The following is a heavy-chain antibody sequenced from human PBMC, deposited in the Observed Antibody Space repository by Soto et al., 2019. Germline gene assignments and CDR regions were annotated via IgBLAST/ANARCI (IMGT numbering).Heavy chain of an antibody. CDR3: ASVRPHDY. Sequence: SETLSLTCAVYGGSFSGYYWSWIRQPPGKGLEWIGEINHSGSTNYNPSLKSRVTISVDTSKNQFSLKLSSVTAADTAVYYCASVRPHDYWGQGTLVTVSS. CDR2: INHSGST. D-gene: IGHD3-16*01. V-gene: IGHV4-34*01. CDR1: GGSFSGYY. J-gene: IGHJ4*02.